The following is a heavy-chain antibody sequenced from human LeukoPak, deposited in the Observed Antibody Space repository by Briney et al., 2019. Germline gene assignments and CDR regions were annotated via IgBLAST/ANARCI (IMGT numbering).Heavy chain of an antibody. D-gene: IGHD6-13*01. Sequence: SQTLSLTCAISGDSVSSNSAAWNWIRQSPSRGLEWLGRTYYRSKWYNDYAVSVKSRITINPDTSKNQFSLQLNSVTPEDTAVYYCARDRPVYSSSFYYYYYYMDVWGKGTTVTVSS. V-gene: IGHV6-1*01. CDR1: GDSVSSNSAA. CDR2: TYYRSKWYN. CDR3: ARDRPVYSSSFYYYYYYMDV. J-gene: IGHJ6*03.